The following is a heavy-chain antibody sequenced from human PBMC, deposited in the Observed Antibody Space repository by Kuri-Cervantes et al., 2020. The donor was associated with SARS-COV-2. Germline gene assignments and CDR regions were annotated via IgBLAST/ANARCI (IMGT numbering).Heavy chain of an antibody. Sequence: GGSLRLSCAASGFTFSSYAMSWVRQAPGKGLEWVSAISGSGGSTYYADSVKGRFTISRDNSKNTLYLQMNSLRAEDTAVYYCTRHRDIVVVPAAIHDAFDIWGQGTMVTVSS. CDR3: TRHRDIVVVPAAIHDAFDI. CDR1: GFTFSSYA. D-gene: IGHD2-2*02. V-gene: IGHV3-23*01. J-gene: IGHJ3*02. CDR2: ISGSGGST.